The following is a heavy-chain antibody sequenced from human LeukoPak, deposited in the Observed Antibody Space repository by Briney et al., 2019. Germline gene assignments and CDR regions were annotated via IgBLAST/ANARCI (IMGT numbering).Heavy chain of an antibody. V-gene: IGHV4-34*01. Sequence: SETLSLTWTVYGGSFSGHYWSWIRQPPGKGLEWVGELNHSGATNYNPSLRSRVTISVDTSKNQFSLKLSSVTAADTAVYFCARHGSYSLDYWGQGALVTVSS. CDR3: ARHGSYSLDY. CDR1: GGSFSGHY. CDR2: LNHSGAT. D-gene: IGHD3-3*01. J-gene: IGHJ4*02.